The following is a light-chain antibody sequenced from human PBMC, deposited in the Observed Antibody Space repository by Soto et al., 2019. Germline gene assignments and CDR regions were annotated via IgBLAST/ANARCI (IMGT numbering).Light chain of an antibody. V-gene: IGKV3-20*01. Sequence: ENVLTQSPGTLSLSPGERATLSCRASQSVSSAYLAWYQQKPGQAPRLLIYDVSSRATGIPDRFSGSGSGTDFTLTVSRLEPEDFAVYYCQQYGSSPETFGQGTKVDIK. CDR2: DVS. CDR3: QQYGSSPET. CDR1: QSVSSAY. J-gene: IGKJ1*01.